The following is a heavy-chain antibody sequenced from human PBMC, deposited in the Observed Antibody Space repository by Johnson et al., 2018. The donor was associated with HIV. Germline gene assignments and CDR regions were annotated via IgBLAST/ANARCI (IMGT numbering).Heavy chain of an antibody. CDR3: AKGVRGSSCYDAFDI. V-gene: IGHV3-23*04. D-gene: IGHD6-6*01. CDR2: ITVSGDNT. CDR1: GFTFSDCA. J-gene: IGHJ3*02. Sequence: VQLVESGGGLVKPGGSLRLSCAASGFTFSDCAMSWVRQGPGKGLEWVSAITVSGDNTYYADSVKGRFTISRDNSKNTLYLQMSSLRADDTAVYYCAKGVRGSSCYDAFDIWGQGTMVTVS.